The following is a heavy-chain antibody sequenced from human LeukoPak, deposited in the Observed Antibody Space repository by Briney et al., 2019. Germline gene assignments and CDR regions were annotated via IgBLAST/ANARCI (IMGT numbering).Heavy chain of an antibody. CDR3: AKDLGGAVAGINY. CDR2: ISYDGSNK. J-gene: IGHJ4*02. D-gene: IGHD6-19*01. Sequence: PGRSLRLSCAASGFTFSSYGMHWVRQAPGKGLEWVAVISYDGSNKYYADSVKGRFTISRDNSKNTLYLQMNSLRAEDTAVYYCAKDLGGAVAGINYWGQGTLVTVSS. V-gene: IGHV3-30*18. CDR1: GFTFSSYG.